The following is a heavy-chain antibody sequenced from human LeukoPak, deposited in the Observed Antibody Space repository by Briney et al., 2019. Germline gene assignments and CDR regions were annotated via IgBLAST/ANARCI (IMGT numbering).Heavy chain of an antibody. CDR2: INWNGGST. V-gene: IGHV3-20*04. J-gene: IGHJ4*02. Sequence: GGSLRLPCAASGFTFDDYGMSWVRQAPGKGLEWVSGINWNGGSTGYADSVKGRFTISRDNSKNTLYLQMNSLRAEDTAVYYCAKDSSADDSSGYSYYFDYWGQGTLVTVSS. CDR1: GFTFDDYG. D-gene: IGHD3-22*01. CDR3: AKDSSADDSSGYSYYFDY.